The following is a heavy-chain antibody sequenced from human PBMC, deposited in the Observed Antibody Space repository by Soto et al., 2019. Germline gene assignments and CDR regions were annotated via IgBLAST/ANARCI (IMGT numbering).Heavy chain of an antibody. Sequence: QVQLVESGGGVVQPGRSLRLSCAASGFTFSSYGMHWVRQAPGKGLEWVAVIWYDGSNKYYADSVKGRFTISRDNSKNTLYLQMNSLRDEDTAVYYCARDSSGWCGWADYWGQGTLVTVSS. CDR3: ARDSSGWCGWADY. CDR2: IWYDGSNK. D-gene: IGHD6-19*01. J-gene: IGHJ4*02. V-gene: IGHV3-33*01. CDR1: GFTFSSYG.